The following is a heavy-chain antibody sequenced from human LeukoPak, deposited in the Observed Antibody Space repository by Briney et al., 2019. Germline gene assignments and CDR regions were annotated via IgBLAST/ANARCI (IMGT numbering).Heavy chain of an antibody. CDR3: AQDLAWGAFDH. Sequence: PGGSLRLSCAASGFIFSTYAMSWVRQAPGKGLEWVSAISSSGGYTYYADSVKGRFTISRDDSKNTLSLQMNSLRVEDTAVYYCAQDLAWGAFDHWGQGTLVTVSS. CDR1: GFIFSTYA. D-gene: IGHD7-27*01. V-gene: IGHV3-23*01. J-gene: IGHJ4*02. CDR2: ISSSGGYT.